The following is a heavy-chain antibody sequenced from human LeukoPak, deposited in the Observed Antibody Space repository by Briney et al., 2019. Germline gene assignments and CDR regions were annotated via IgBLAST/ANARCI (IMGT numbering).Heavy chain of an antibody. CDR3: AIRSDGAYCGGDCFYLDY. V-gene: IGHV1-69*04. CDR1: GGTFSSFA. D-gene: IGHD2-21*02. J-gene: IGHJ4*02. Sequence: SVKVSCKTSGGTFSSFALSWVRLAPGQGLEWMGKIIPILNTEEYAQRFQGRVTVTADTSTSTVYMELSSLKSEDTAIYYCAIRSDGAYCGGDCFYLDYWGQGTLVTVSS. CDR2: IIPILNTE.